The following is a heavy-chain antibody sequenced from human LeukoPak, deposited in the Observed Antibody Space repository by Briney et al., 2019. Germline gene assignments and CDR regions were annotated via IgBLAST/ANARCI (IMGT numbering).Heavy chain of an antibody. CDR1: GGTFSSYA. V-gene: IGHV1-69*04. D-gene: IGHD1-1*01. CDR3: ARRNDRNFYYYYGMDV. CDR2: IIPILGIA. Sequence: SVKVSCKASGGTFSSYAISWVRQAPGQGLEWMGRIIPILGIANYAQKFQGRVTITADKSTSTAYMELSSLRSEDTAVYYCARRNDRNFYYYYGMDVWGQGTTVTVSS. J-gene: IGHJ6*02.